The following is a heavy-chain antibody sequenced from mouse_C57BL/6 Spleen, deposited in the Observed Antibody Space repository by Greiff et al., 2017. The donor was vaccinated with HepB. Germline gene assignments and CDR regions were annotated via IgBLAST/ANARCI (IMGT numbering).Heavy chain of an antibody. CDR1: GYTFTSYW. CDR3: AREFFGVYYGSSLDY. V-gene: IGHV1-72*01. CDR2: IAPNSGGT. Sequence: VQLQQPGAELVKPGASVKLSCKASGYTFTSYWMHWVKQRPGRGLEWIGRIAPNSGGTKYNEKFKSKATLTVYKPSSTAYMQLSSLTSEDSAVYYCAREFFGVYYGSSLDYWGQGTTLTVSS. J-gene: IGHJ2*01. D-gene: IGHD1-1*01.